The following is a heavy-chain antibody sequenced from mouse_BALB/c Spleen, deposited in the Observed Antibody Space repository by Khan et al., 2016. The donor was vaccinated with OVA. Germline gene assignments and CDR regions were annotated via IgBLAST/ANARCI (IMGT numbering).Heavy chain of an antibody. D-gene: IGHD2-10*01. CDR3: ARNAYFGNYFDY. V-gene: IGHV1S81*02. CDR2: IYPGDGRV. Sequence: VQLQQSGADLVKPGASVKLSCKASGYTFTNYWVHWVKQGPGQGLEWIGEIYPGDGRVNYNEKFKNKASLTVDRSSSTAYMQLSSLTSEDSAVYYCARNAYFGNYFDYGGQGSTLTVSS. CDR1: GYTFTNYW. J-gene: IGHJ2*01.